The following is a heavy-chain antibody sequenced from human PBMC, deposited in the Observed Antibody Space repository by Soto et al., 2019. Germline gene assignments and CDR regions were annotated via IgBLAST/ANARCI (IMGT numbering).Heavy chain of an antibody. Sequence: SGPTLVNPTQTLTLTCSFSGFSLSTSGVGVGWIRQSPGKALEWLALIYWSGDEHYRPSLKSRLSIIKDTSKNHVVLIMTDMDPVDTATYYCARGLATLPVFAFDIWGQGKMVTVSS. J-gene: IGHJ3*02. D-gene: IGHD6-6*01. CDR3: ARGLATLPVFAFDI. CDR2: IYWSGDE. V-gene: IGHV2-5*01. CDR1: GFSLSTSGVG.